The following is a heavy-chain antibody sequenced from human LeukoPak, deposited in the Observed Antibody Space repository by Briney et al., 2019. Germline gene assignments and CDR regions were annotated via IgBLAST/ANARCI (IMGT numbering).Heavy chain of an antibody. J-gene: IGHJ4*02. CDR2: IYSGGST. V-gene: IGHV3-66*01. CDR3: GREWAVDF. CDR1: GFTFSSYA. Sequence: GGSLRLSCAASGFTFSSYAMSWVRQAPGKGLEWVSVIYSGGSTYYADSVKGRFTISRDNSKNTLYLQMNSLRAEDTAVYYCGREWAVDFWGQGTLVTVSS.